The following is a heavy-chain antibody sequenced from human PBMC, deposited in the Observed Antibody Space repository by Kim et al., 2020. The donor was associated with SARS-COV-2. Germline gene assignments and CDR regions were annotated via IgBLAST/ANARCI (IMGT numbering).Heavy chain of an antibody. CDR3: ASEGYCGGAGCRDY. D-gene: IGHD2-21*01. V-gene: IGHV3-30*10. Sequence: YTDSVKGRFTISRDNSKSTLFLQMNSLRVEDTAVYFCASEGYCGGAGCRDYWGQGTLVTVSS. J-gene: IGHJ4*02.